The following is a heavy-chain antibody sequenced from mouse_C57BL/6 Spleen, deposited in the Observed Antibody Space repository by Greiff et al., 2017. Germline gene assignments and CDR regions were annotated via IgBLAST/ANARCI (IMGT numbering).Heavy chain of an antibody. D-gene: IGHD1-1*01. CDR2: IDPEDGDT. Sequence: EVQGVESGAELVRPGASVKLSCTASGFNIKDYYMHWVKQRPEQGLEWIGRIDPEDGDTEYAPKFQGKATMTADTSSNTAYLQLSSLTSEDTAVYYCTPDYYGSSTWFAYWGQGTLVTVSA. J-gene: IGHJ3*01. CDR3: TPDYYGSSTWFAY. CDR1: GFNIKDYY. V-gene: IGHV14-1*01.